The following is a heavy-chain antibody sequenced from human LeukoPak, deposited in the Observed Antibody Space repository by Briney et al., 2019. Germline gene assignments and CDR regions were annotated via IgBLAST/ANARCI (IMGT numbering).Heavy chain of an antibody. V-gene: IGHV3-30*18. Sequence: GGSLRLSCAASGFTFSSYGMHWVRQAPGKGLEWVAVISYDGSNKYYADSVKGRFTISRDNSKNTLYLQMNSLRAEDTAVYYCAKDPGYSYGYGSYPYNWFDPWGQGTLVTVSS. CDR1: GFTFSSYG. D-gene: IGHD5-18*01. CDR2: ISYDGSNK. CDR3: AKDPGYSYGYGSYPYNWFDP. J-gene: IGHJ5*02.